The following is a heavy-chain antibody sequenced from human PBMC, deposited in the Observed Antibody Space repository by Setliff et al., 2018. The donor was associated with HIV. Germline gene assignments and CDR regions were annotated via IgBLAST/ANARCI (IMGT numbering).Heavy chain of an antibody. J-gene: IGHJ5*02. CDR1: GGTFSSYG. D-gene: IGHD5-12*01. Sequence: SVKVSCKASGGTFSSYGISWVRQAPGQGLEWMGGIIPIFGTANYAQKFQGRVTITADESTSTAYMELSSLRSEDTAVYYCARDRDIVSTMENWFDPWGQGTLVTVSS. V-gene: IGHV1-69*13. CDR2: IIPIFGTA. CDR3: ARDRDIVSTMENWFDP.